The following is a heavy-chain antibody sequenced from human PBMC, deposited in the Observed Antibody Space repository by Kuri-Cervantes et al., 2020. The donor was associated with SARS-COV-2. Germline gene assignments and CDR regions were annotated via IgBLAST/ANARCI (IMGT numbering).Heavy chain of an antibody. CDR3: TTAPGRGYSYGNYYYGMDV. J-gene: IGHJ6*02. V-gene: IGHV3-73*01. D-gene: IGHD5-18*01. Sequence: GGSLRLSCAASGFTFSGSVLHWVRQASGKGLEWVGRIKSKPDNYATAYAASVKGRFTISRDDSKNTLYLQMNSLKTEDTAVYYCTTAPGRGYSYGNYYYGMDVWGQGTTVTVSS. CDR2: IKSKPDNYAT. CDR1: GFTFSGSV.